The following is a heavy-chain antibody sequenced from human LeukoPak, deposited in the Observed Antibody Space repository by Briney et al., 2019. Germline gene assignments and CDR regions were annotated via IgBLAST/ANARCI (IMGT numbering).Heavy chain of an antibody. D-gene: IGHD3-3*01. CDR1: GYTFTSYD. V-gene: IGHV1-8*01. Sequence: GASVKVSCKASGYTFTSYDINRVRQATGQGLEWMGWMNLNSGNTGYAQKVQVRVTMTRNSSISTAYVELRSPRSEETDVHYGARRTFDFCAGYWGQGTLVTVSS. CDR3: ARRTFDFCAGY. CDR2: MNLNSGNT. J-gene: IGHJ4*02.